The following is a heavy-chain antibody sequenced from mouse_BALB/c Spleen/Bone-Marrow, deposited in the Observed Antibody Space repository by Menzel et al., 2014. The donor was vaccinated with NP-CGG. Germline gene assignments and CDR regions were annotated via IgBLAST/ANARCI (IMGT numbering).Heavy chain of an antibody. V-gene: IGHV4-1*02. CDR3: ARLNYYGNLFV. J-gene: IGHJ1*01. CDR2: INPDSSTI. CDR1: GFDLSRYW. D-gene: IGHD1-1*01. Sequence: EAMLVESGGGLVQPGGSLKLSCAASGFDLSRYWMSWVRQAPGKGLDWIGEINPDSSTINYTPSLKDKFIISRDNAKNTLYLQMSKVRSEDTALYYCARLNYYGNLFVWGAGTTVTVSS.